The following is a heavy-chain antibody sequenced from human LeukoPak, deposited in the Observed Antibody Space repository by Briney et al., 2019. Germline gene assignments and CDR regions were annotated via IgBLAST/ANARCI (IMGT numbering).Heavy chain of an antibody. CDR2: IYHDGTT. D-gene: IGHD1-26*01. Sequence: KPSETLSLTCNVSGYSISSGSYWGWIRQPPGKGLEWIGSIYHDGTTYYNPSLKSRLTISVDTSKNQFSLKLSSVTAADTAVYYCARQESLVGATRDWGQGTLVTVSS. V-gene: IGHV4-38-2*02. CDR3: ARQESLVGATRD. CDR1: GYSISSGSY. J-gene: IGHJ4*02.